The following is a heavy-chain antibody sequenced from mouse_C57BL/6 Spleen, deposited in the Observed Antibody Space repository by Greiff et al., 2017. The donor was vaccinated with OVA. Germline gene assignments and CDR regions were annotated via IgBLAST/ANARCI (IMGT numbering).Heavy chain of an antibody. J-gene: IGHJ4*01. D-gene: IGHD4-1*01. Sequence: VQLQQSGAELVRPGASVKLSCKASGYTFTDYYINWVKQRPGQGLEWIARIYPGSGNTYYNEKFKGKATLTAEKSSSTSYMQLSSLTSEDSAVYFCAKTGTEGDYYAMDYWGQGTSVTVSS. CDR3: AKTGTEGDYYAMDY. CDR1: GYTFTDYY. CDR2: IYPGSGNT. V-gene: IGHV1-76*01.